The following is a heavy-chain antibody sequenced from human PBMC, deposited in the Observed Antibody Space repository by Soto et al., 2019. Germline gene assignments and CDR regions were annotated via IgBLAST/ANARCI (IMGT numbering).Heavy chain of an antibody. CDR3: ASTRGSSYDY. CDR2: IYNGGGT. Sequence: EVQLVETGGGLIQPGGSLRLSCAASGFTVSGNYMSWVRQAPGKGQEWVSVIYNGGGTYYADSVKGRFTISRDNSKNTLYLQMNRLRAEDTAVYYCASTRGSSYDYWGQGTLVTVSS. D-gene: IGHD6-6*01. CDR1: GFTVSGNY. J-gene: IGHJ4*02. V-gene: IGHV3-53*02.